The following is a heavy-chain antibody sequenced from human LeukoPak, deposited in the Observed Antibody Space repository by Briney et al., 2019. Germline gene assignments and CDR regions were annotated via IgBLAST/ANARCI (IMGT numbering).Heavy chain of an antibody. CDR1: GGSISSYY. CDR2: IYYSGST. J-gene: IGHJ4*02. V-gene: IGHV4-59*08. Sequence: PSETLSLTCTVSGGSISSYYWSWIRQPPGKGLEWIGYIYYSGSTNYNPSLKSRVTISVDTSKNQFSLKLSSVTAADTAVYYCARSSGSYSYWGQGTLVTVSS. D-gene: IGHD1-26*01. CDR3: ARSSGSYSY.